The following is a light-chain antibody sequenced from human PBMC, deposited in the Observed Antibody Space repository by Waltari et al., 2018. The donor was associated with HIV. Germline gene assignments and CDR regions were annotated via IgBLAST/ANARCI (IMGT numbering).Light chain of an antibody. CDR1: SGSVSTNSY. V-gene: IGLV8-61*01. CDR2: STN. J-gene: IGLJ3*02. Sequence: QTVVTQEPSFSVSPGGTVTLTCGLSSGSVSTNSYPSWYQQTPGQAPRTLIYSTNTRSSGFPDRFSGSILGNKAALTITGARADDESDYYCVLYMGSGVWVFGGGTKLTVL. CDR3: VLYMGSGVWV.